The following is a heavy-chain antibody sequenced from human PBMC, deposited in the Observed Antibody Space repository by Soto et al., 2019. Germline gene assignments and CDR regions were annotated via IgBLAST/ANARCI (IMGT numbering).Heavy chain of an antibody. V-gene: IGHV3-7*01. CDR2: INRDGSQM. J-gene: IGHJ1*01. D-gene: IGHD2-21*01. Sequence: EVQLEDSGGDLVQPGGSLRLSCAVSGFTFSNSWMSWVRQIPGKGLEWVANINRDGSQMYYVDSVKGRFTISRDNAKNSLFLQMNSLRVEDTAVYYCVRELIVGPAEYFQHWGQGTLVTVSS. CDR3: VRELIVGPAEYFQH. CDR1: GFTFSNSW.